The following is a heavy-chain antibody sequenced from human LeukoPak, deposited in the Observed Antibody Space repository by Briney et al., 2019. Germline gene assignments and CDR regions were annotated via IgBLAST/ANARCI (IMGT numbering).Heavy chain of an antibody. CDR2: ISYDGSNK. Sequence: GRSLRLSCAASGFTFSSYGMHWVRQAPGKGLEWVAVISYDGSNKYYADSVKGRFTISRDNSKNTLCLQMNSLRAEDTAVYYCAKSYYYDSGGFDYWGQGTLVTVSS. CDR1: GFTFSSYG. CDR3: AKSYYYDSGGFDY. D-gene: IGHD3-22*01. V-gene: IGHV3-30*18. J-gene: IGHJ4*02.